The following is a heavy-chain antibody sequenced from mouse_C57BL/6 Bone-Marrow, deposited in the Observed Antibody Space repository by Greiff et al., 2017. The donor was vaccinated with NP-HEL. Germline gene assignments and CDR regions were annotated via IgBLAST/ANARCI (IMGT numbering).Heavy chain of an antibody. J-gene: IGHJ4*01. CDR1: GYTFTSYW. V-gene: IGHV1-61*01. Sequence: QVQLQQPGAELVRPGSSVKLSCKASGYTFTSYWMAWVKQRPGQGLEWIGNIYPSDSETHYNQKFKDKATLTVDKSSSTAYMQLSSLTSEYSAVYYCARWDGSPYYYAMDYWGQGTSVTVSS. CDR3: ARWDGSPYYYAMDY. CDR2: IYPSDSET. D-gene: IGHD1-1*01.